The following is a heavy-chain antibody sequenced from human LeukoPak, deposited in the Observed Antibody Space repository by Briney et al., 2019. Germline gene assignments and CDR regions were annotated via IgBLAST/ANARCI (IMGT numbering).Heavy chain of an antibody. CDR3: ASQYSSSWYHY. V-gene: IGHV4-59*01. D-gene: IGHD6-13*01. J-gene: IGHJ4*02. CDR2: IYYSGST. Sequence: KPSETLSLTCTVSGDSISSYYWSWIRQPPGKGLEWIGYIYYSGSTNYNPSLKSRVTISVDTSKNQFSLKLSSVTAADTAVYYCASQYSSSWYHYWGQGTLVTVSS. CDR1: GDSISSYY.